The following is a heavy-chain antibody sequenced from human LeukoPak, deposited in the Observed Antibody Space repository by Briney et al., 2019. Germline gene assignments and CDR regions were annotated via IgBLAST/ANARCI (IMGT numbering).Heavy chain of an antibody. D-gene: IGHD5-18*01. V-gene: IGHV3-7*05. J-gene: IGHJ4*02. CDR2: IKEDGSEK. Sequence: GGSLRLSCAASGFTFSSYWMSWVRQTPGKGLEGVANIKEDGSEKYYLDSVKGRFTISRDNAKNSLYLQMNSLRAEDTAVFYCARLPLTARRHFEYWGQGTLVTVSS. CDR1: GFTFSSYW. CDR3: ARLPLTARRHFEY.